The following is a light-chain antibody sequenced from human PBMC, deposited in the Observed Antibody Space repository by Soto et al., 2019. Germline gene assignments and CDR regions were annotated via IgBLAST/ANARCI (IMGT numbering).Light chain of an antibody. CDR1: SSDVGGSTY. CDR3: SSYTSSSTPYV. J-gene: IGLJ1*01. CDR2: EVN. V-gene: IGLV2-14*01. Sequence: QSALTQPASVSGSPGQSITISCTGTSSDVGGSTYVSWYQQHPGRAPQPMIYEVNNRPSGVSDRFSGSKSGNTASLTISGLQAEDEADYYCSSYTSSSTPYVFGTGTKVTVL.